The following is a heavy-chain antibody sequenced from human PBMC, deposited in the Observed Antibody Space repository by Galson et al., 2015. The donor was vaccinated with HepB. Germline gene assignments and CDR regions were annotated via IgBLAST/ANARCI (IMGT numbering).Heavy chain of an antibody. CDR2: ISHDGSDK. V-gene: IGHV3-30*18. CDR1: GFNFSNYG. D-gene: IGHD6-19*01. J-gene: IGHJ4*02. CDR3: AKERGIAVAGFLWY. Sequence: SLRLSCAASGFNFSNYGMHWVRQAPGKGLEWVAAISHDGSDKYYADSVKGRFTISRDNSKNTLYLQMSSLRAEDTAVYNCAKERGIAVAGFLWYWGQGTLVTVSP.